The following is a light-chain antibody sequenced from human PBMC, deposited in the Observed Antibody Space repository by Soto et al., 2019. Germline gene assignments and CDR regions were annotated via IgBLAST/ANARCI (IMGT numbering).Light chain of an antibody. J-gene: IGKJ2*01. V-gene: IGKV3-20*01. CDR1: QSVTGTN. CDR3: HQYGSSLGT. CDR2: DAV. Sequence: DIVLTQSPGTLSFSPGEGATLSCRASQSVTGTNLAWYQQRPGQAPRLLIYDAVRRATGIPDRFSGSGSGKALTLTISRLEPEDFAVYYCHQYGSSLGTFGQGTKVDIX.